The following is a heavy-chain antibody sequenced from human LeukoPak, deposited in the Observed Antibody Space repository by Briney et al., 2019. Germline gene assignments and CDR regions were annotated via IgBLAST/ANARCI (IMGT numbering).Heavy chain of an antibody. CDR2: IYYSGST. V-gene: IGHV4-34*09. CDR3: AREQRYCSSTSCHPNAFDI. CDR1: GGSFSGYY. Sequence: SETLSLTCAVYGGSFSGYYWSWIRQPPGKGLEWIGYIYYSGSTYYNPSLKSRVTISVDTSKNQFSLKLSSVTAADTAVYYCAREQRYCSSTSCHPNAFDIWGQGTMVTVSS. D-gene: IGHD2-2*01. J-gene: IGHJ3*02.